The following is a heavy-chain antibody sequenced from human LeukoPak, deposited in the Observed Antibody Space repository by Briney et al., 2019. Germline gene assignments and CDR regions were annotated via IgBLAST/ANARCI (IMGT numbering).Heavy chain of an antibody. D-gene: IGHD3-16*01. V-gene: IGHV3-7*01. J-gene: IGHJ5*02. Sequence: GGSLRLSCAASGFTFSKYWMTWVRQAPGKGLEWVANMNQDGSGKYYADSVKGRFAISRDNAKNSLYLQMNNLRVEDTAVYYCARDNDRKDDSWGQGTLVTVSS. CDR1: GFTFSKYW. CDR2: MNQDGSGK. CDR3: ARDNDRKDDS.